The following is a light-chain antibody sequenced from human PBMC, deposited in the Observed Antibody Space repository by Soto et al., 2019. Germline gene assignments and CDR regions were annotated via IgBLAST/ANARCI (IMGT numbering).Light chain of an antibody. J-gene: IGLJ3*02. CDR2: LDRSGSY. CDR1: SGHNTYI. CDR3: ETWYSNTHKV. Sequence: QLVLTQSSSASASLGSSVKLTCILRSGHNTYIIAWHQQQPGKAPRFLMTLDRSGSYNRGSGVPDRFSGSSSGADRYLTISNLQFEDEGHYYCETWYSNTHKVFGGGTKLTVL. V-gene: IGLV4-60*02.